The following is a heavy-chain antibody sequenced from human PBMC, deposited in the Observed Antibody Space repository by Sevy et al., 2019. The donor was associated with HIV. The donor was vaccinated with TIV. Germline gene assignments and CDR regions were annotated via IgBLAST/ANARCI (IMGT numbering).Heavy chain of an antibody. J-gene: IGHJ3*01. V-gene: IGHV3-9*01. D-gene: IGHD6-19*01. CDR2: ISWNSGSI. Sequence: QLGGSLRLSCAASGFTFDDYGINWVRQAPGKGLEWVSGISWNSGSIGYADSVKGRFTISRDNAKNSLYLQMNSLRPDDTGLYYCAKDVGQWLGKDAFDVWGRGTMVTVSS. CDR3: AKDVGQWLGKDAFDV. CDR1: GFTFDDYG.